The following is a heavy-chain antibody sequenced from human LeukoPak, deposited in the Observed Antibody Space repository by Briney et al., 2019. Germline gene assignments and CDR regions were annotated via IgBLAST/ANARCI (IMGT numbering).Heavy chain of an antibody. D-gene: IGHD3-3*01. Sequence: AGESLKISCKGSGYSFTSYWIGWVRQMPGKGLEWMGIIYPGDSDTRYSPSFQGQVTISADKSISTAYLQWSSLKASDTAMYYCARPRVPFQRYYDFVYWGQGTLVTVSS. J-gene: IGHJ4*02. CDR1: GYSFTSYW. CDR3: ARPRVPFQRYYDFVY. CDR2: IYPGDSDT. V-gene: IGHV5-51*01.